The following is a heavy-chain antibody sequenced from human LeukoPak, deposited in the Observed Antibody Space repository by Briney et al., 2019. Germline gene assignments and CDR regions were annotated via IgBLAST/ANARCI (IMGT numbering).Heavy chain of an antibody. CDR2: IYPDDSDT. J-gene: IGHJ4*02. CDR1: GYDFTNYW. D-gene: IGHD6-19*01. Sequence: GQSLKISCQGSGYDFTNYWIGWVRQMPGNGLEWMAIIYPDDSDTKYNPSFQGQVTISSDKSISTAYLQWSSLKASDTAIYYCVRQADSSGWYYFDYGGPGTRVTV. V-gene: IGHV5-51*01. CDR3: VRQADSSGWYYFDY.